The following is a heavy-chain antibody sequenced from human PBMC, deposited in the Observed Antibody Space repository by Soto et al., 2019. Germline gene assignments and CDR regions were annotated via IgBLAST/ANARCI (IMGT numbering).Heavy chain of an antibody. CDR3: ARDKGPEYDYILGSYRGGVPYYFDY. CDR1: GGSISSYY. V-gene: IGHV4-59*01. D-gene: IGHD3-16*02. CDR2: IYYSGST. J-gene: IGHJ4*02. Sequence: PSETLSLTCTVSGGSISSYYWSWIRQPPGKGLEWIGYIYYSGSTNYNPSLKSRVTISVDTSKNQFSLKLSSVTAADTAVYYCARDKGPEYDYILGSYRGGVPYYFDYWGQGTLVTVSS.